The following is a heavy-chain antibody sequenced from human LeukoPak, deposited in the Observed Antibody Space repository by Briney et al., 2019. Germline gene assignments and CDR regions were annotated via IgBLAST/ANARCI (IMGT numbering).Heavy chain of an antibody. J-gene: IGHJ5*02. CDR1: GYTFTSYY. Sequence: GASVKVSCKASGYTFTSYYMHWVRQAPGQGLEWMGIINPSGGSTSYAQKFQGRVTMTRDTSTSTVYMELSSLRSEDTAVYYCARGSRYDILTGYYNPSWFDPWGQGTLVTVSS. CDR3: ARGSRYDILTGYYNPSWFDP. D-gene: IGHD3-9*01. V-gene: IGHV1-46*01. CDR2: INPSGGST.